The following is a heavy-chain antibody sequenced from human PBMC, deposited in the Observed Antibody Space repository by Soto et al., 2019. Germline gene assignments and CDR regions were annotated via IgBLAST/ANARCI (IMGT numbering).Heavy chain of an antibody. J-gene: IGHJ6*02. CDR1: GYTFTGYY. CDR2: INPNSGGT. V-gene: IGHV1-2*04. Sequence: GASVKVSCKASGYTFTGYYMHWVRQAPGQGLEWMGWINPNSGGTNYAQKFQGWVTMTRDTSISTAYMELSRLRSDDTAVYYCARTSGYDSYYYYGMDVWGQGTTVTVYS. D-gene: IGHD5-12*01. CDR3: ARTSGYDSYYYYGMDV.